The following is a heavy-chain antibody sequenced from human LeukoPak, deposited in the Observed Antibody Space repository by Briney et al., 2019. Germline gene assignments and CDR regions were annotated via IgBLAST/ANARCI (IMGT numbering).Heavy chain of an antibody. Sequence: GGSLRLSCAASGFTFSSYAMSWVRQAPGKGLEWVSAISGSGGSTYYADSVKGRFTISRDNSKNTLYPQMNSLRAEDTAVYYCAKDPDSSSDNWFDPWGQGTLVTVSS. CDR1: GFTFSSYA. D-gene: IGHD6-13*01. CDR3: AKDPDSSSDNWFDP. CDR2: ISGSGGST. V-gene: IGHV3-23*01. J-gene: IGHJ5*02.